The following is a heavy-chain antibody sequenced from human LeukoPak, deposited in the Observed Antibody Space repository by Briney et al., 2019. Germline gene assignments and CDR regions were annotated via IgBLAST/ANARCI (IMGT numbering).Heavy chain of an antibody. CDR2: INHSGST. CDR3: ARGSQGLTYLTIFGVVPRDNWFDP. J-gene: IGHJ5*02. Sequence: SETLSLTCAVYGGSFSGYYWSWIRQPPGKGLEWIGEINHSGSTNYNPSLKSRVTISVDTSKNQFSLKLSSVTAADTAVYYCARGSQGLTYLTIFGVVPRDNWFDPWGQGTLVTVSS. D-gene: IGHD3-3*01. CDR1: GGSFSGYY. V-gene: IGHV4-34*01.